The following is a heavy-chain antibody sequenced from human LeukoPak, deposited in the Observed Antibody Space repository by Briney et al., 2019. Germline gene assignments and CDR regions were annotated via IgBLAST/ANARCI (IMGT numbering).Heavy chain of an antibody. CDR2: SGST. Sequence: SETLSLTCTVSGYSISSGYYWGWIRQPPGKGLEWIGSGSTYYNPSLKSRVTISVDTSKNQFSLKLSSVTAADTAVYYCARLGPSVDRVVRGLYYFDYWGQGTLVTVSS. CDR1: GYSISSGYY. CDR3: ARLGPSVDRVVRGLYYFDY. J-gene: IGHJ4*02. V-gene: IGHV4-38-2*02. D-gene: IGHD3-10*01.